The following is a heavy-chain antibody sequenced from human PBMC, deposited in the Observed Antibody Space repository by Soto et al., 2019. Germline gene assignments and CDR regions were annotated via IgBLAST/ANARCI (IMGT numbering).Heavy chain of an antibody. CDR1: GGSISSYY. J-gene: IGHJ4*02. CDR2: IYYSGST. CDR3: ARGSISGWYQYYFDY. V-gene: IGHV4-59*01. D-gene: IGHD6-19*01. Sequence: PSETLSLTCTVSGGSISSYYWSWIRQPPGKGLEWIGYIYYSGSTNYNPSLKSRVTISVDTSKNQFSLKLSSVTAADTAVYYCARGSISGWYQYYFDYWGQGTLVTVS.